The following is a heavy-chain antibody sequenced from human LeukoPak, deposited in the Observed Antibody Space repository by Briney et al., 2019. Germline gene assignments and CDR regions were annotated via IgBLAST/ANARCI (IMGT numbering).Heavy chain of an antibody. CDR1: GGSISSSSYY. CDR2: IYYSGST. CDR3: ARHLEWFGERHFDY. Sequence: PSETLSLTCTVSGGSISSSSYYWGWIRQPPGKGLEWIGSIYYSGSTYYNPSLKSRVTISVDTSKNQFSLKLSSVTAADTAVYYCARHLEWFGERHFDYWGQETLVTVSS. V-gene: IGHV4-39*01. D-gene: IGHD3-10*01. J-gene: IGHJ4*02.